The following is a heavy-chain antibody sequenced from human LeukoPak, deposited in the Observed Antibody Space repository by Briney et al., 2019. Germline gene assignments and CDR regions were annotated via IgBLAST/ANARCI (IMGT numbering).Heavy chain of an antibody. J-gene: IGHJ4*02. CDR1: GFTFSSYA. V-gene: IGHV3-23*01. Sequence: PGGSLRLSCAASGFTFSSYAMSWVRQAPGKGLERVSAISCSGGSTYYADSVKGRFTISRDNSKNTLYLQMNSLRAEDTAVYYCASNLWFGELLYDYWGQGTLVTVSS. CDR3: ASNLWFGELLYDY. D-gene: IGHD3-10*01. CDR2: ISCSGGST.